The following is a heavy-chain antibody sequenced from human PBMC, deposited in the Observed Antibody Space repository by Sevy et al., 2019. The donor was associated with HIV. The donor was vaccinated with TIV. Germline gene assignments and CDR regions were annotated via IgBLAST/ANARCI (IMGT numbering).Heavy chain of an antibody. D-gene: IGHD6-19*01. J-gene: IGHJ4*02. CDR1: GFSISPYA. V-gene: IGHV3-30*09. Sequence: GGSLRLSCAASGFSISPYAFHWVRQAPGKGLEWVALMSYDGSTRYYADSAKGRFAISKENSKNTLYLQMNRLRIEDTAIYYCARDAGYSTGWYAGYWGQGTLVTVSS. CDR2: MSYDGSTR. CDR3: ARDAGYSTGWYAGY.